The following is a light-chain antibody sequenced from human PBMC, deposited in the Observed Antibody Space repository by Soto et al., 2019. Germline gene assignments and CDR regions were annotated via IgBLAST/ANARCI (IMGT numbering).Light chain of an antibody. CDR1: QSVSSTY. CDR3: QQYGSSRIT. CDR2: GAS. Sequence: EIVLTQSTGTLSLSPGERATLSCRASQSVSSTYLAWYQQKPGQAPRLLIYGASSRATGIPDRFSGSGSGTDFTLTISRLEPEDFALYYCQQYGSSRITFGQGTRLEI. J-gene: IGKJ5*01. V-gene: IGKV3-20*01.